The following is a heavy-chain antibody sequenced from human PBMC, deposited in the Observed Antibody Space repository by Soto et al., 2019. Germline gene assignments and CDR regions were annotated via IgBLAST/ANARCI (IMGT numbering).Heavy chain of an antibody. J-gene: IGHJ3*02. CDR3: ASAPDKDSGYDSAFDS. V-gene: IGHV4-31*03. CDR1: GGSISSGGYY. Sequence: QVQLQESVPGLVKPSQTLSLTCTVSGGSISSGGYYWSWIRQHPGKGLEWIGYIYYSGSTYYNPSLQSRVTISVDTSKTQFTQKLSSVTSADTAVYYCASAPDKDSGYDSAFDSWGQGTMVTVSS. D-gene: IGHD5-12*01. CDR2: IYYSGST.